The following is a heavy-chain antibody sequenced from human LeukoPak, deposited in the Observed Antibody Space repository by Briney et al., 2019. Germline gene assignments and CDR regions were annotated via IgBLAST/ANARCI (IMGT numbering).Heavy chain of an antibody. V-gene: IGHV1-69*05. CDR2: IIPSFGTA. CDR3: ARMSSWYIRSSEFDY. CDR1: GGTFSSYA. J-gene: IGHJ4*02. Sequence: SVKVSCKASGGTFSSYAISWVRQAPGQGLEWMGGIIPSFGTANYAQKFQGRVTMTRDTSISTAYMELSRLRSDDTAVYYCARMSSWYIRSSEFDYWGQGTLVTVSS. D-gene: IGHD6-13*01.